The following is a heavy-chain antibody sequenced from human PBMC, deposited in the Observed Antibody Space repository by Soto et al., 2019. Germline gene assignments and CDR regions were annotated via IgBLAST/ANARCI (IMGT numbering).Heavy chain of an antibody. D-gene: IGHD6-19*01. J-gene: IGHJ4*02. V-gene: IGHV4-31*03. Sequence: PSETLSLTCTVSGGSISSGGYYWSWIRQHPGKGQEWIGYIYYSGSTYYNPSLKSRVTISVDTSKNQFSLNLSSVTAADTAVYYCARGLITGSHYSGGWYYFDSWGQGTQVTVSS. CDR1: GGSISSGGYY. CDR3: ARGLITGSHYSGGWYYFDS. CDR2: IYYSGST.